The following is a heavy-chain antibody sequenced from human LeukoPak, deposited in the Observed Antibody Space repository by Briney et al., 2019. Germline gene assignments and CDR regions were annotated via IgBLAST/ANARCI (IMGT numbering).Heavy chain of an antibody. J-gene: IGHJ4*02. V-gene: IGHV4-34*01. CDR2: INHSGST. Sequence: PSETLSLTCAVYGGSFSGYYWSWIRQPPGRGLEWIGEINHSGSTNYNPSLKSRVTISVDTSKNQFSLKLSSVTAADTAVYYCARVAYCGGDCSLHFEFWGQGTLVTVSS. CDR3: ARVAYCGGDCSLHFEF. D-gene: IGHD2-21*02. CDR1: GGSFSGYY.